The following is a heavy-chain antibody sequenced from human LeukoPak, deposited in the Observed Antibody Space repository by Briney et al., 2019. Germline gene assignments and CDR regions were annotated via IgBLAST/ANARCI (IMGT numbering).Heavy chain of an antibody. Sequence: GGSLRLSCAASGSTVSSNYMSWVRQAPGKGLEWVSVIYSGGSTYYADSVKGRFTISRDNSKNTLYLQMNSLRAEDTAVYYCARARDGYNFWYFDYWGQGTLVTVSS. CDR1: GSTVSSNY. D-gene: IGHD5-24*01. J-gene: IGHJ4*02. V-gene: IGHV3-53*01. CDR3: ARARDGYNFWYFDY. CDR2: IYSGGST.